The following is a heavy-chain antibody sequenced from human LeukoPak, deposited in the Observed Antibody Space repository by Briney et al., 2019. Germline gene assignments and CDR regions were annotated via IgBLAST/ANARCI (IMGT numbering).Heavy chain of an antibody. D-gene: IGHD3-10*01. J-gene: IGHJ4*02. V-gene: IGHV1-18*01. Sequence: ASVKVSCKASGYTFTSYGISWVRQAPGQGPEWMGWISAFNGNTDYAQRFQGRVTMTTDTSTSTAYMELRSLRSDDTAVYYCARDKAPNGLGRDPFDYWGQGTLVSVSS. CDR1: GYTFTSYG. CDR3: ARDKAPNGLGRDPFDY. CDR2: ISAFNGNT.